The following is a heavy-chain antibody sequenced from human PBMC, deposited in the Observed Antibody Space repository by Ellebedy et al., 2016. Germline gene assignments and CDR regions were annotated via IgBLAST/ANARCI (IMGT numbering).Heavy chain of an antibody. CDR3: ATTSIAVAGDY. CDR1: GFTFSSYA. J-gene: IGHJ4*02. Sequence: GESLKIPCAASGFTFSSYAMSWVRQAPGKGLEWVSAISGSGGSTYYADSVKVRFTVSRDNSKNTLYLQMNSLRAEDTAVYYCATTSIAVAGDYWGQGTLVTVSS. CDR2: ISGSGGST. V-gene: IGHV3-23*01. D-gene: IGHD6-19*01.